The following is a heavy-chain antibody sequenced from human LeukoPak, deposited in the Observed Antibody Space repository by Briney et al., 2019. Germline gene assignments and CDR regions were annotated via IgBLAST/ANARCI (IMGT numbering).Heavy chain of an antibody. CDR2: INHSGST. J-gene: IGHJ4*02. CDR1: GGSFSGYY. CDR3: ARGRAVVRDFDY. D-gene: IGHD4-23*01. V-gene: IGHV4-34*01. Sequence: PSETLSLTCAVYGGSFSGYYWSWIRQPPGEGLEWIGEINHSGSTNYNPSLKSRVTISVDTSKNQFPLKLSSVTAPDTAVYYCARGRAVVRDFDYWGQGTLVTVSS.